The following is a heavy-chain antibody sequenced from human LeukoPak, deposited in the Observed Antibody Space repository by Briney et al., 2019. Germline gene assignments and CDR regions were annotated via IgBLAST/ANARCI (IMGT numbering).Heavy chain of an antibody. CDR2: IFPGDSDT. D-gene: IGHD3-3*01. V-gene: IGHV5-51*01. Sequence: GESLTISCKGSGSRFSIYWIAWVRQMPGKGLEWMGIIFPGDSDTRYGPSFQDQVTISLEKSINTTYLQWSSLKVSNTAMYYCVRREGNYDIWSGYHRDAFDIWGQGTMITVSS. J-gene: IGHJ3*02. CDR1: GSRFSIYW. CDR3: VRREGNYDIWSGYHRDAFDI.